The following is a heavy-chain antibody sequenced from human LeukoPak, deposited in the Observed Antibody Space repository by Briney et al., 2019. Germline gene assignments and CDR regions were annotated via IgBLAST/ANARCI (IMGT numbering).Heavy chain of an antibody. D-gene: IGHD3-10*01. V-gene: IGHV1-69*13. Sequence: SVTVSCTASGGTFSSYAISWVRQAPGQGLEWMGGIIPIFGTANYAQKFQGRVTITADESTSTAYMELSSLRSEDTAVYYCARANVRLTRAGSYWSYWGQGTLVTVSS. J-gene: IGHJ4*02. CDR2: IIPIFGTA. CDR3: ARANVRLTRAGSYWSY. CDR1: GGTFSSYA.